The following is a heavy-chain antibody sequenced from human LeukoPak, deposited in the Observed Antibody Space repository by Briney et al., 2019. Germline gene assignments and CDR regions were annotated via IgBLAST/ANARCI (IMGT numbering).Heavy chain of an antibody. Sequence: SETLSLTCTVSGGSISSYYWSWIRQPAGKGLEWIGRIYTSGSTNYNPSLTSRVTMSVDTSKNQFSLKLSSVTAADTAVFYCSRGLDLVRFRPAFDIWGQGTMVTVSS. CDR1: GGSISSYY. D-gene: IGHD6-6*01. CDR3: SRGLDLVRFRPAFDI. V-gene: IGHV4-4*07. J-gene: IGHJ3*02. CDR2: IYTSGST.